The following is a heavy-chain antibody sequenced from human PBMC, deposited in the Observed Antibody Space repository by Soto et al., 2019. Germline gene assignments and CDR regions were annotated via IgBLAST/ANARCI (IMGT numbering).Heavy chain of an antibody. Sequence: SETLSLTCSVSGGSFTGDYWSWIRQPAGKGLQWIGRVFGNGAGTPIYNSLLKSRARMSADPSKRQFSLTLTSVTAADTAVYYCARDLPPYGGRRSPPTGAFEDWGQGIMVTVS. J-gene: IGHJ4*02. V-gene: IGHV4-4*07. CDR3: ARDLPPYGGRRSPPTGAFED. CDR2: VFGNGAGTP. D-gene: IGHD2-15*01. CDR1: GGSFTGDY.